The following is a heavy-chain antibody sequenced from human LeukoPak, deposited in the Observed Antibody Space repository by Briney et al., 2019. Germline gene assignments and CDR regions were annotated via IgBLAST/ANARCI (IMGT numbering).Heavy chain of an antibody. Sequence: GGSLRLSCAVSGFTVSGNYMSWVRQAPGKGLEWVSLNSGGTTYYADSVKGRFTISRDNSKNTLYLQMNSLRAEDTAVYHCARRAGGYSHPYDYWGQGILVTVSS. J-gene: IGHJ4*02. CDR3: ARRAGGYSHPYDY. V-gene: IGHV3-53*01. CDR1: GFTVSGNY. D-gene: IGHD4-23*01. CDR2: NSGGTT.